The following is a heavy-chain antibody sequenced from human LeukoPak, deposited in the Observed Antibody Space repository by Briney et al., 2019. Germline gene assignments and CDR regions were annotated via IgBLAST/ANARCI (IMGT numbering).Heavy chain of an antibody. CDR1: GFIFSSYC. Sequence: GGSLRLSCAASGFIFSSYCMNWVRQAPGKGLEWVSSISTSSSYIYYADSVKGRFTISRDNAKNSLFLQMNSLRAEDTAIYYCAKDRSNIAASDGWFDPWGQGTLVTVSS. V-gene: IGHV3-21*01. J-gene: IGHJ5*02. CDR2: ISTSSSYI. D-gene: IGHD6-13*01. CDR3: AKDRSNIAASDGWFDP.